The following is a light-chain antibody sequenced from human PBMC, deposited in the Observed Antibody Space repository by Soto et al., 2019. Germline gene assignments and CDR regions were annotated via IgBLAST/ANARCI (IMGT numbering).Light chain of an antibody. V-gene: IGLV2-14*01. CDR3: CAYTSSSTRV. CDR1: SNDVGGYNY. CDR2: EVS. Sequence: QSVLTQPASVSGSPGQSITISCTGTSNDVGGYNYVSWYQQNPGKAPKLMISEVSNRPSGVSNRFSGSKSGNTASLTISGLQAEDEADYYCCAYTSSSTRVFGGGTKVTVL. J-gene: IGLJ3*02.